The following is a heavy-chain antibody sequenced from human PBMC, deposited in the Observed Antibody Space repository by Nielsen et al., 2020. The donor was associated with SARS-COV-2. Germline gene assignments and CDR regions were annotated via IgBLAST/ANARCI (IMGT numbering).Heavy chain of an antibody. J-gene: IGHJ6*02. D-gene: IGHD3-10*01. CDR3: ARENSGPGGTASYGMDL. CDR1: GYSFSRYP. CDR2: IDTNIGKP. Sequence: ASVKVSCKASGYSFSRYPMNWVRQAPGQGLEWMGWIDTNIGKPTPAQGFTGRFVFSSDTSVSKASLQISTLRAEDTAVYYCARENSGPGGTASYGMDLWGQGTTVTVSS. V-gene: IGHV7-4-1*02.